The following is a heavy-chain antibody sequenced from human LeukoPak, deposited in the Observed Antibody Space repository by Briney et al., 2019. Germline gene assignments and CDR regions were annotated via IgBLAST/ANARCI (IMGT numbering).Heavy chain of an antibody. V-gene: IGHV4-39*07. CDR3: ARGPYWFGEVSYYMDV. CDR1: GGSISSSSYY. Sequence: SETLSLTCTVSGGSISSSSYYWGWIRQPPGKGLEWIGSIYHSGSTYYNPSLKSRVTISVDRSKNQFSLKLSSVTAADTAVYYCARGPYWFGEVSYYMDVWGKGTTVTVSS. D-gene: IGHD3-10*01. CDR2: IYHSGST. J-gene: IGHJ6*03.